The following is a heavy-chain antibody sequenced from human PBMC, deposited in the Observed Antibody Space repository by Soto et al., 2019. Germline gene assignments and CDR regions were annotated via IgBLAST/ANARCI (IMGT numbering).Heavy chain of an antibody. J-gene: IGHJ4*02. D-gene: IGHD3-3*01. V-gene: IGHV4-59*11. Sequence: KTSETLSLTCTVSGGSISSHYWSWVRQPPGKGLEWIGYIYYSGSTDYNPSLKSRVTISVDTSNNQFSLKLTSVTAADTAVYYCTRDRYDFWSGRALDFWGQGTLVTVSS. CDR3: TRDRYDFWSGRALDF. CDR2: IYYSGST. CDR1: GGSISSHY.